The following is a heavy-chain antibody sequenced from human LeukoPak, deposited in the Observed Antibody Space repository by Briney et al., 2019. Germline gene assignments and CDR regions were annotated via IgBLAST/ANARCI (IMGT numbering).Heavy chain of an antibody. CDR3: ARQAPLERWLQTDAFDI. CDR1: GASIRSSY. D-gene: IGHD5-24*01. J-gene: IGHJ3*02. V-gene: IGHV4-59*08. CDR2: IHHSGDT. Sequence: SETLSLTCSVSGASIRSSYWTWIRPPPGKGPEWIGNIHHSGDTNHNPSLKSRVTVSLDTSRSQFSLRLTSVTAADTAVYYCARQAPLERWLQTDAFDIWGQGTMVTVSS.